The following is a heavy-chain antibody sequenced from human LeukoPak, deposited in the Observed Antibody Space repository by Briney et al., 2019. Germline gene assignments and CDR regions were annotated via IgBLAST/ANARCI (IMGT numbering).Heavy chain of an antibody. Sequence: SVKVSCKASGGTFSSYAISWVRQAPGQGLEWMGRIIPILGIANYAQKFQGRVTITADKSTSTAYMELSSLRSEDTAVYHCARDHCSGGSCENKWGQGTLVTVSS. CDR3: ARDHCSGGSCENK. CDR2: IIPILGIA. CDR1: GGTFSSYA. J-gene: IGHJ4*02. V-gene: IGHV1-69*04. D-gene: IGHD2-15*01.